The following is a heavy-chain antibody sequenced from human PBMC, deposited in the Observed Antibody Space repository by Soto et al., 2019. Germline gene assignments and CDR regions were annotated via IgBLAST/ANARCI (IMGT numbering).Heavy chain of an antibody. Sequence: NPSETLSLTCTVTGGTISGYYWTWIRQSAGGGLEWIGRIYSSGSTNYNPSLKSRVTISLDTSMNHFSLRLSSVTAADTAVYYCARGQRFSDRFDPWGQGTLVTVSS. CDR2: IYSSGST. D-gene: IGHD3-3*01. CDR1: GGTISGYY. J-gene: IGHJ5*02. CDR3: ARGQRFSDRFDP. V-gene: IGHV4-4*07.